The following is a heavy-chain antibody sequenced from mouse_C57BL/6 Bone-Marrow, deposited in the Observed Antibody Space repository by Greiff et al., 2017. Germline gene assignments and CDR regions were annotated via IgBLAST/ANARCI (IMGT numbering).Heavy chain of an antibody. V-gene: IGHV1-15*01. CDR1: GYTFTDYE. Sequence: QVQLQQSGAELVRPGASVTLSCKASGYTFTDYEMHWVKQTPVHGLEWIGAIDPETGGTAYNQKFKGKAILTADKSSSTAYMELRSLTSEDSAVYYGTGDCYGTGGGFAYWGQGTLVTVSA. CDR2: IDPETGGT. CDR3: TGDCYGTGGGFAY. J-gene: IGHJ3*01. D-gene: IGHD1-1*01.